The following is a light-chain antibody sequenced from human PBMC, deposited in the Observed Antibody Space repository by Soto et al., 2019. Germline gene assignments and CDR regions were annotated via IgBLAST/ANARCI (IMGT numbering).Light chain of an antibody. CDR1: TSDVGAYNY. Sequence: QSVLTQPASVSGSPGQSITISCTGSTSDVGAYNYVSWYKHHPGQAPQLMIYEVSNRPSGVSNRFSGSKSGNTASLTISGLXADDEGDYYCSSKTSSSSPSVFGTGTKVTVL. J-gene: IGLJ1*01. V-gene: IGLV2-14*01. CDR3: SSKTSSSSPSV. CDR2: EVS.